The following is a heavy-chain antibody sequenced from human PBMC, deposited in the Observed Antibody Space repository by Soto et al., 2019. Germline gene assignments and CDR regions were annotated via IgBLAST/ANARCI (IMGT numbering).Heavy chain of an antibody. CDR3: ARGWCPRGFDI. CDR1: GDSVSSNSVS. J-gene: IGHJ3*02. Sequence: PSQTLSLTCAISGDSVSSNSVSWNWIRQSPSRGLEWLGRTYYRSKWYIEYAVSVKSRITINPDTSKNQFSLQLNSVTPEDTAVYFCARGWCPRGFDIWGQGTMVTVSS. V-gene: IGHV6-1*01. D-gene: IGHD2-15*01. CDR2: TYYRSKWYI.